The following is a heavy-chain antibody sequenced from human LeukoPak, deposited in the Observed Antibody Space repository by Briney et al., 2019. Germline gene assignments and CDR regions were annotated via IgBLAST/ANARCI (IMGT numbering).Heavy chain of an antibody. Sequence: GGSLRLSCAASGFTFSSYSMNWVRQAPGKGLEWVSSISSSSSYIYYADSVKGRFTISRDNSKNTLYLQMNSLRAEDTAVYYCAKDRVYGYNLDYFDYWGQGTLVTVSS. J-gene: IGHJ4*02. CDR3: AKDRVYGYNLDYFDY. CDR2: ISSSSSYI. D-gene: IGHD5-24*01. V-gene: IGHV3-21*04. CDR1: GFTFSSYS.